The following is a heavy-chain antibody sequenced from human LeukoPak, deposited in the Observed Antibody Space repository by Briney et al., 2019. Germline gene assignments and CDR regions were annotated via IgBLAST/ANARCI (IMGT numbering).Heavy chain of an antibody. CDR1: GFTISTYG. J-gene: IGHJ4*02. Sequence: PGGSLRLSCAASGFTISTYGMNWVRQAPGKGLEWVANIKQDGSEKYYVDSVKGRFTISRDNAKNSLYLQMNSLRAEDTAVYYCARRGYSYGWDYWGQGTLVTVSS. CDR3: ARRGYSYGWDY. CDR2: IKQDGSEK. D-gene: IGHD5-18*01. V-gene: IGHV3-7*01.